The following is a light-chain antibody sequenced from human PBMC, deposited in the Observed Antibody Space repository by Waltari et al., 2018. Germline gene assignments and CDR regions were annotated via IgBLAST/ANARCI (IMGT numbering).Light chain of an antibody. J-gene: IGKJ2*01. Sequence: ETVMTQSPATLSVSPGERATLSCRTSQSVSSNLAWYQQKPGQAPRLLIYGASTRATGFPARFSGSGSGTEFTLIISSLQSEDFAVYYCQQYNNWPYTFGQGTKLEI. CDR1: QSVSSN. V-gene: IGKV3-15*01. CDR2: GAS. CDR3: QQYNNWPYT.